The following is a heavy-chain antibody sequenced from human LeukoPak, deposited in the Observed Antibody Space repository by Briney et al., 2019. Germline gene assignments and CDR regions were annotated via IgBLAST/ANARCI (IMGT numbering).Heavy chain of an antibody. Sequence: ASVKVSCKASGYTFTSYGINWVRQAPGQGLDWTRWISTYNGNTNDAQKFQGRVIMTTDTATSTAYMELRSLRSDDSAVYYCARDFMRLRGEDAFDIWGQGTMVTVSS. CDR3: ARDFMRLRGEDAFDI. J-gene: IGHJ3*02. CDR1: GYTFTSYG. V-gene: IGHV1-18*01. D-gene: IGHD5-12*01. CDR2: ISTYNGNT.